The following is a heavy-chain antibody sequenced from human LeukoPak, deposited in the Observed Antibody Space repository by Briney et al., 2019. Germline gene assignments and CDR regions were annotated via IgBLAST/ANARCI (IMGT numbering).Heavy chain of an antibody. CDR2: IKEDGSER. D-gene: IGHD5-18*01. Sequence: ETLSLTCTVSGASISNSFYYWGWIRQPPGTGLEWVANIKEDGSERFHVGSVRGRFTISRDNAKNSLYLQMNSLRAEDTAVYYCASDRWGYSYGGYWGQGALVTVSS. V-gene: IGHV3-7*01. CDR3: ASDRWGYSYGGY. J-gene: IGHJ4*02. CDR1: GASISNSFYY.